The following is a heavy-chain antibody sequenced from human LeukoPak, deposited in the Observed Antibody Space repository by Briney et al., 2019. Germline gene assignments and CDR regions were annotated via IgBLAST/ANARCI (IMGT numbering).Heavy chain of an antibody. CDR3: ARGYHSFDI. J-gene: IGHJ3*02. CDR1: GFTFSDHY. D-gene: IGHD2-2*01. CDR2: SRNKANSYTT. V-gene: IGHV3-72*01. Sequence: GGSLRLSCAASGFTFSDHYMDWVRQAPGKGLEWVGRSRNKANSYTTEYAASVRGRFTISRDDSKNSLYLQMNSLKTEDTAVYYCARGYHSFDIWGQGTKVTVSS.